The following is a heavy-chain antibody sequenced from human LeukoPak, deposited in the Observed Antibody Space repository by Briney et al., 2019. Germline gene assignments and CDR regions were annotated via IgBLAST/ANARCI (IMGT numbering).Heavy chain of an antibody. V-gene: IGHV3-23*01. Sequence: PGGSLRLSCAASGFTFSSYGMSWVRQAPGKGLEWVSAISGSGGSTYYADSVKGRFTISRDNSKNTLYLQMNSLRAEDTAVYYCTTDSTGVLRYFDWSIGYYFDYWGQGTLVTVSS. CDR3: TTDSTGVLRYFDWSIGYYFDY. CDR1: GFTFSSYG. J-gene: IGHJ4*02. CDR2: ISGSGGST. D-gene: IGHD3-9*01.